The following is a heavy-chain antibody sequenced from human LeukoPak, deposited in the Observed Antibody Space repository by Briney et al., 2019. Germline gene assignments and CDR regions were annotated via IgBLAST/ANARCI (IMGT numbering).Heavy chain of an antibody. CDR2: IYYSGST. V-gene: IGHV4-59*08. CDR3: ARVLRYFDRDYFDY. Sequence: SETLSLTCAVYGGSFSGYYWSWIRQPPGKGLEWIGYIYYSGSTNYNPSLKSRVTISVDTSKNQFSLKLSSVTAADTAVYYCARVLRYFDRDYFDYWGQGTLVTVSS. CDR1: GGSFSGYY. J-gene: IGHJ4*02. D-gene: IGHD3-9*01.